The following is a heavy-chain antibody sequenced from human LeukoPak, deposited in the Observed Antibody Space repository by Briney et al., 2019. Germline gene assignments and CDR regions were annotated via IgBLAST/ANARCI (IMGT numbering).Heavy chain of an antibody. J-gene: IGHJ4*02. CDR2: INPSGGST. Sequence: ASVKVSCKASGYTFTSYYMHWVRQAPGQGLEWLGIINPSGGSTSYAQKFQGRVTMTRDTSTSTVYMELSSLRSEDTAVYYCARDPRYSGYCGYFDYWGQGTLVTVSS. D-gene: IGHD3-22*01. CDR3: ARDPRYSGYCGYFDY. CDR1: GYTFTSYY. V-gene: IGHV1-46*01.